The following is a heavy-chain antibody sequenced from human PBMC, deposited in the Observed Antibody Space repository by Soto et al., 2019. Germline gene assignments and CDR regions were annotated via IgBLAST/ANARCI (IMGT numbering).Heavy chain of an antibody. CDR1: GFTFSSYA. V-gene: IGHV3-23*01. J-gene: IGHJ4*02. D-gene: IGHD6-19*01. Sequence: SLRLSCAASGFTFSSYAMSWVRQAPGKGLEWVSAISGSGGSTYYADSVKGRFTISRDNSKNTLYLQMNSLRAEDTAVYYCAPVSSGWYGVYWGQGTLVTVSS. CDR3: APVSSGWYGVY. CDR2: ISGSGGST.